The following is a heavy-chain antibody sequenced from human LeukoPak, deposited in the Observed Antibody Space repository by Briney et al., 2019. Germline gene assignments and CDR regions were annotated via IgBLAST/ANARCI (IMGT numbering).Heavy chain of an antibody. V-gene: IGHV4-59*01. CDR1: GGSISSYY. J-gene: IGHJ3*02. CDR3: ARGGTAVIAPYAFDI. D-gene: IGHD4-23*01. Sequence: PSETLSLTCTVSGGSISSYYWSWIRQPPGKGLEWIGYIYYSGSTNCNPSVKSRVAMSVGTSKKQFSLKLSSLTAADTAVYYCARGGTAVIAPYAFDIWSQGTMVTVSS. CDR2: IYYSGST.